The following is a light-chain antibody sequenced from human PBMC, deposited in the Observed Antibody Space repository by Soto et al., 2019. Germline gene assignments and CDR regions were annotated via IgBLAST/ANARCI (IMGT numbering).Light chain of an antibody. CDR2: GAS. J-gene: IGKJ1*01. CDR1: QTVTRSY. CDR3: QQYGSSPRT. Sequence: EIVLTQSPGTMSLSPGERVTLSCRASQTVTRSYLAWYQQKTGQAPRLLIYGASIRATGIPDRFSGSGSGTDFTLTISRLEPEDFAVYYCQQYGSSPRTFGQGTKVAI. V-gene: IGKV3-20*01.